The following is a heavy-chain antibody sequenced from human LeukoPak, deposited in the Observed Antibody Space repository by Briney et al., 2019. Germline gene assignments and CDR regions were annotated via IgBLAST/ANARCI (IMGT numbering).Heavy chain of an antibody. Sequence: PSETLSLTCTVSGGSISSYYWSWIRQPAGKGLEWIGRIYTSGSTNYNPSLKSRVTMSVDTSKNQFSLKLSSVTAADTAVYYCARDGSSSWTAWFDPWGQGTLVTVSS. CDR1: GGSISSYY. CDR3: ARDGSSSWTAWFDP. CDR2: IYTSGST. D-gene: IGHD6-13*01. V-gene: IGHV4-4*07. J-gene: IGHJ5*02.